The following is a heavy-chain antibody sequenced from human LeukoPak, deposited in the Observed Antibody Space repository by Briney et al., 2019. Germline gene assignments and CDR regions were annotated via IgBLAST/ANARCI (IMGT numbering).Heavy chain of an antibody. CDR3: AKELGAVAGFDY. CDR2: ISYDGSNK. Sequence: GGSLRLSCAASGFTFSSYAMSWVRQAPGKGLEWVAVISYDGSNKYYADSVKGRFTISRDNSKNTLYLQMNSLRAEDTAVYYCAKELGAVAGFDYWGQGTLVTVSS. CDR1: GFTFSSYA. J-gene: IGHJ4*02. V-gene: IGHV3-30*18. D-gene: IGHD6-19*01.